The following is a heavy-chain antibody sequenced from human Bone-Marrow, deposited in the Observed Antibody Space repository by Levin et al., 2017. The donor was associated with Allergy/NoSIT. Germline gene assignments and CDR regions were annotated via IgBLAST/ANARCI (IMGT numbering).Heavy chain of an antibody. V-gene: IGHV3-48*02. CDR3: ARDCPHLSYSSTWYYYYGMDV. CDR2: ISDSSSSI. D-gene: IGHD6-13*01. CDR1: GFTFSNSS. J-gene: IGHJ6*02. Sequence: GGSLRLSCAASGFTFSNSSMNWVRQAPGKGLEWASYISDSSSSIFYADSVKGRFTISRDNAKNSLFLQMNSLRDEDTAVYYCARDCPHLSYSSTWYYYYGMDVWGQGTTVTVSS.